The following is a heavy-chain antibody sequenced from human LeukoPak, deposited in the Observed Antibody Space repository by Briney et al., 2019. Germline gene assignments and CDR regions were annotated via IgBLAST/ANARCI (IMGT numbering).Heavy chain of an antibody. CDR2: ISGSGGST. V-gene: IGHV3-23*01. D-gene: IGHD2-21*01. J-gene: IGHJ4*02. Sequence: GGSLRLSCAASGFTFSRYAISWVRQAPGKGLGWVSAISGSGGSTYYADSVKGRFTISRDNSKNTLYLQMNSLRAEDTAVYYCARDRGGAPHDYWGQETLVTVSS. CDR1: GFTFSRYA. CDR3: ARDRGGAPHDY.